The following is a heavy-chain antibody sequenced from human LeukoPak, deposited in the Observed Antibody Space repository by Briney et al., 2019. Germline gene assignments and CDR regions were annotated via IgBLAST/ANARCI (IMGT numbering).Heavy chain of an antibody. J-gene: IGHJ4*02. D-gene: IGHD6-6*01. CDR3: ARPKYSSSLAFDY. CDR2: IYPGDSDT. CDR1: GNTFTTSL. V-gene: IGHV5-51*01. Sequence: GESLKISCKDSGNTFTTSLIVWVRQMPGKGLEWMGIIYPGDSDTKYSPSFQGQVTISADKSISTAYLQWSSLKASDTAIYCCARPKYSSSLAFDYWGQGTPVTVSS.